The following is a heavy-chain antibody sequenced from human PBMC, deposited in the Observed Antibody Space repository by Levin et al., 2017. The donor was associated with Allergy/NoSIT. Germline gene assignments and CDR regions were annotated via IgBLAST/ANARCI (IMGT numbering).Heavy chain of an antibody. CDR2: ISYDGSNK. J-gene: IGHJ6*02. V-gene: IGHV3-30*18. CDR3: AKMADYYGSGSYRYYYYGMDV. D-gene: IGHD3-10*01. Sequence: GGSLRLSCAASGFTFSSYGMHWVRQAPGKGLEWVAVISYDGSNKYYADSVKGRFTISRDNSKNTLYLQMNSLRAEDTAVYYCAKMADYYGSGSYRYYYYGMDVWGQGTTVTVSS. CDR1: GFTFSSYG.